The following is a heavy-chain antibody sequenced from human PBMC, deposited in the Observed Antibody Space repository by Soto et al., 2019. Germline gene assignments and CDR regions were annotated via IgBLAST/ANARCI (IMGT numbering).Heavy chain of an antibody. Sequence: QVQLVQSGAEVKKPGSSVKVSCKASGGTFSSYAISWVRQAPVQGLEWMGGIIPMFGTANYAQKFQGRVTITADKSTTTAYMELSSLRSEDTAVYYCASAPIVVVPGALDYSYDMDVWSQGTTVTVSS. D-gene: IGHD2-2*01. CDR2: IIPMFGTA. CDR3: ASAPIVVVPGALDYSYDMDV. J-gene: IGHJ6*02. CDR1: GGTFSSYA. V-gene: IGHV1-69*06.